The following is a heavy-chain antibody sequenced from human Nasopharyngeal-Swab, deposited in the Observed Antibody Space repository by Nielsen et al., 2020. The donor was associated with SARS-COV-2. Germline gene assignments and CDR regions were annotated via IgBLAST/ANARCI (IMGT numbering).Heavy chain of an antibody. Sequence: GSLRLSCAASGFTFSSYWMHWVRQAPGKGLVRVSRMNSDGSRTSYADSVQGRFTISRDNAKNTLYLQMNSLRAEDTAVYYCARGAAVVDKLLDYWGQGTLVTVSS. CDR2: MNSDGSRT. V-gene: IGHV3-74*01. D-gene: IGHD3-22*01. J-gene: IGHJ4*02. CDR1: GFTFSSYW. CDR3: ARGAAVVDKLLDY.